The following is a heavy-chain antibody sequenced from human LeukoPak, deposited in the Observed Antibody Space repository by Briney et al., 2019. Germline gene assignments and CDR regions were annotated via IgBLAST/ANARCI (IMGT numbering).Heavy chain of an antibody. CDR2: MNPNSGNT. D-gene: IGHD2-15*01. Sequence: ASVKVSCKASGYTFTSYDINWVRQATGQGLEWMGWMNPNSGNTDYAQKFQGRVTMTRNTSIGTAYMELSSLRSEDTAVYYCARARVVVAATAPKHNWFDPWGQGTLVTVSS. J-gene: IGHJ5*02. CDR1: GYTFTSYD. V-gene: IGHV1-8*01. CDR3: ARARVVVAATAPKHNWFDP.